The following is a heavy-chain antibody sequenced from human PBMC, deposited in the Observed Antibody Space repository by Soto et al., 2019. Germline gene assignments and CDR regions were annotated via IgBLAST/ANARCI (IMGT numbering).Heavy chain of an antibody. CDR3: ARGAAAGPYYYYYMDV. CDR2: IGTAGDT. CDR1: GFTFSSYD. J-gene: IGHJ6*03. Sequence: GGSLRLSCAASGFTFSSYDMHWVRQATGKGLEWVSAIGTAGDTYYPGSVKGRFTISRENAKNSLYLQMNSLRAGDTAVYYCARGAAAGPYYYYYMDVWGKGTTVTVSS. D-gene: IGHD6-13*01. V-gene: IGHV3-13*01.